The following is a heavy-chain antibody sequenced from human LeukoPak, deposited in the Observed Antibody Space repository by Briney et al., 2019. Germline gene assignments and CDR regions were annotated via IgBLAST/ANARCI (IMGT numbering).Heavy chain of an antibody. J-gene: IGHJ3*02. V-gene: IGHV1-2*02. CDR2: INPNSGGT. Sequence: ASVKVSCKASGYTFTDYYIHWVRQAPGQGLEWMGWINPNSGGTNYAQKFQGRVTMTGDTSISTTYMELSRLGSDDTAVYYCARDSNYDLLTASIFDIWGQGTMVIVSS. CDR1: GYTFTDYY. CDR3: ARDSNYDLLTASIFDI. D-gene: IGHD3-9*01.